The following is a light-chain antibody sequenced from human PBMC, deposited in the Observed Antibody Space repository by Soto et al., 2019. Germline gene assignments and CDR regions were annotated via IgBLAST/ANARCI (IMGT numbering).Light chain of an antibody. Sequence: DLVMTQSPLSLPVTPGEPASISCRSSQSLLHSNGYNYLDWYLQKPGQSPQVLIFVGSNRASGVPDRFSGSGSGTDFQLEISRVEAEDVGVYYCLQALQAPWTFGHGTKVEIK. J-gene: IGKJ1*01. V-gene: IGKV2-28*01. CDR3: LQALQAPWT. CDR2: VGS. CDR1: QSLLHSNGYNY.